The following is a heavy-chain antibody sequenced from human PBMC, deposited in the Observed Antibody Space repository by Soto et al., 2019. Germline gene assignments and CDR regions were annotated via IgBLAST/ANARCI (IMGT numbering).Heavy chain of an antibody. V-gene: IGHV3-23*01. D-gene: IGHD3-10*01. CDR1: GFTFSDYG. J-gene: IGHJ5*02. Sequence: GGSLRLSCAASGFTFSDYGMSWVRQAPGKGLEWVSTIRGSAGNTYYVDSVKGRFTISRDDSTNTVYLQMNSLRAEDTAVYYCAKPLWFGESVFDPWGQGTLLTGSS. CDR3: AKPLWFGESVFDP. CDR2: IRGSAGNT.